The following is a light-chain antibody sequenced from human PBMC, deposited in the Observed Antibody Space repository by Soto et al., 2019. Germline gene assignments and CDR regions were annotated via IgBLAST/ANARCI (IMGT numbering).Light chain of an antibody. CDR2: KTS. J-gene: IGKJ4*01. CDR3: QQYKSFSLT. V-gene: IGKV1-5*03. Sequence: GDRVTITCRASQSINNWLAWYQQKPGKAPKLLIYKTSDLESGVPSRFSGSGSGTEFSLTISSLQPDDFATYYCQQYKSFSLTFGGGTRVEVK. CDR1: QSINNW.